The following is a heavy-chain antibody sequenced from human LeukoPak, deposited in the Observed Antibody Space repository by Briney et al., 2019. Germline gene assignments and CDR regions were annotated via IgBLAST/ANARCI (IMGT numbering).Heavy chain of an antibody. D-gene: IGHD3-22*01. CDR3: AKDGLLYDSSGYYYLPPYYFDY. J-gene: IGHJ4*02. CDR1: GFTFSSYA. V-gene: IGHV3-23*01. CDR2: ISGSGGST. Sequence: GGSLRLSCAASGFTFSSYAMSWVRQAPGKGLEWVSAISGSGGSTYYADSVKGRFTISRDNSKNTLYLQTNSLRAEDTAVYYCAKDGLLYDSSGYYYLPPYYFDYWGQGTLVTVSS.